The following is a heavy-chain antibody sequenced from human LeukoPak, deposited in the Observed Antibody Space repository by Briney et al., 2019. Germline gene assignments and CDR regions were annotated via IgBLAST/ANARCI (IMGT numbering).Heavy chain of an antibody. CDR1: GYTFTGYY. V-gene: IGHV1-2*02. J-gene: IGHJ6*03. CDR3: ARDISSSWDYYYYYMDV. Sequence: ASVKVSCKASGYTFTGYYMHWVRQAPGQGLEWMGWINPNSGGTNYAQKFQGRVTMTRDTSISTAYMELSRLRSDDTAVYYCARDISSSWDYYYYYMDVWGKGTTVTVSS. D-gene: IGHD6-13*01. CDR2: INPNSGGT.